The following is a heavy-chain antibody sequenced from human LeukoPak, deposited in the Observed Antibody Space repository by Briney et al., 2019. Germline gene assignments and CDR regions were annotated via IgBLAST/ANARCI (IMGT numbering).Heavy chain of an antibody. CDR1: GYTFTDYY. CDR2: INPDSGDT. J-gene: IGHJ4*02. CDR3: ARDIDGGGYLTPFDY. D-gene: IGHD3-22*01. Sequence: ASVKVSCKASGYTFTDYYIHWVRQAPGQGLEWMGWINPDSGDTNYAQKFQGRVTMTRDTSITTIYMELSSLRSDDTAVYYCARDIDGGGYLTPFDYWGQGTLVTVSS. V-gene: IGHV1-2*02.